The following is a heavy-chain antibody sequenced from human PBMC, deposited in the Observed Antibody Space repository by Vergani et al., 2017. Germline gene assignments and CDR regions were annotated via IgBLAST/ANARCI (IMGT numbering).Heavy chain of an antibody. D-gene: IGHD2-15*01. CDR2: IYTSGST. V-gene: IGHV4-61*02. Sequence: QVQLQESGPGLVKPSGTLSLTCAVSGGSISSGSYYWSWIRQPAGKGLEWIGRIYTSGSTNYNPSLKSRVTISVDTSKNQFSLKLSSVTAADTAVYYCARRYCSGGSCYFDPWGQGTLVTVSS. CDR3: ARRYCSGGSCYFDP. CDR1: GGSISSGSYY. J-gene: IGHJ5*02.